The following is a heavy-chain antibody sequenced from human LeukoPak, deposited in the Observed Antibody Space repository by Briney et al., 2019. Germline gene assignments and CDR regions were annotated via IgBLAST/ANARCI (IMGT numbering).Heavy chain of an antibody. CDR1: GDSISSYY. CDR2: VYYSGST. J-gene: IGHJ6*02. CDR3: ASKDYGGNLYTSGYYYGMDV. Sequence: SETLSLTCTVSGDSISSYYWTWIRQPPGKGLEWIGYVYYSGSTQYNPSLKSRVTISVDTSKNQFSLKLSSVTAADTAVYYCASKDYGGNLYTSGYYYGMDVWGQGTTVTVSS. V-gene: IGHV4-59*12. D-gene: IGHD4-23*01.